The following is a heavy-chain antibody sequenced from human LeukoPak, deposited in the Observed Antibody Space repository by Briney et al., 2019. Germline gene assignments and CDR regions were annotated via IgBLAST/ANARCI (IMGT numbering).Heavy chain of an antibody. J-gene: IGHJ4*02. V-gene: IGHV4-39*01. CDR2: IYYSGST. D-gene: IGHD2/OR15-2a*01. CDR3: FDEELGY. CDR1: GGSISSSSYY. Sequence: SETLSLTCTVSGGSISSSSYYWGWIRQPPGKGLEWIGSIYYSGSTYYNPSLKSRVTISVDTSKNQFSLKLSSATAADTAVYYCFDEELGYWGQGTLVTVSS.